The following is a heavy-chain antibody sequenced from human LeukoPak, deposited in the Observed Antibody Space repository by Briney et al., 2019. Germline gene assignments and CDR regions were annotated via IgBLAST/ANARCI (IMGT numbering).Heavy chain of an antibody. CDR1: GFTFSSYA. J-gene: IGHJ4*02. CDR3: ARYNSGWNDY. Sequence: GGSLRLSCAASGFTFSSYAMSWVRQTPGKGLEWVSAISGSVGSTYYADSVRGRFTISRDTSKNTLYLQMDSLRAEDTAVYYCARYNSGWNDYWGQGTLVTVSS. V-gene: IGHV3-23*01. CDR2: ISGSVGST. D-gene: IGHD6-19*01.